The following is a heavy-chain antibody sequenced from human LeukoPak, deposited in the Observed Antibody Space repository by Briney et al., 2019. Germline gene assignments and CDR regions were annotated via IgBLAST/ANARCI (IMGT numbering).Heavy chain of an antibody. CDR1: GGSFSGYY. Sequence: PSETLSLTCAVYGGSFSGYYWSWIRQPPGKGLEWIGEINHSGSTNYNPSLKSRVTISVDTSKNQFSLKLSSVTAADTAVYYCARLDDYYDSSGYYRWFDPWGQGTLVTVSS. J-gene: IGHJ5*02. CDR2: INHSGST. V-gene: IGHV4-34*01. D-gene: IGHD3-22*01. CDR3: ARLDDYYDSSGYYRWFDP.